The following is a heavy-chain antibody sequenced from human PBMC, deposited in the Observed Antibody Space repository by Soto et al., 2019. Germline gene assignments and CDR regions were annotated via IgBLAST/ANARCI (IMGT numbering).Heavy chain of an antibody. Sequence: SETLSLTCTVSGGSISSSSYYWGWIRQPPGKGLEWIGSIYYSGSTYYNPSLKSRVTISVDTSKNQFSLKLSSVTAADTAVYYCARLAGSTVVYYYGMDVWGQGTTVTVSS. J-gene: IGHJ6*02. V-gene: IGHV4-39*01. CDR3: ARLAGSTVVYYYGMDV. CDR2: IYYSGST. CDR1: GGSISSSSYY. D-gene: IGHD2-21*01.